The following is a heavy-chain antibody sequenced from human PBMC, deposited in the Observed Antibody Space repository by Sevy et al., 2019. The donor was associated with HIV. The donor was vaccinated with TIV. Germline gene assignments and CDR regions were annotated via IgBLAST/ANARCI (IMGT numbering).Heavy chain of an antibody. CDR3: ARHGSATMIVVVADDAFDI. D-gene: IGHD3-22*01. CDR1: GGSISSSSYY. Sequence: SETLSLTCTVSGGSISSSSYYWGWIRQPPGTGLEWIGSIYYSGSTYYNPSLKSRVTISVDTSKNQFSLKLSSVTAADTAVYYCARHGSATMIVVVADDAFDIWGQGTMVTVSS. V-gene: IGHV4-39*01. CDR2: IYYSGST. J-gene: IGHJ3*02.